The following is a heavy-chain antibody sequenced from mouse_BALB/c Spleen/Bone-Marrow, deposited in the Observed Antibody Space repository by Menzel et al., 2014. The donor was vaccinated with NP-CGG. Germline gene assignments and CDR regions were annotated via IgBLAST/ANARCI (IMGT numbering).Heavy chain of an antibody. D-gene: IGHD2-14*01. CDR2: IWGDGST. CDR3: VKQDYYRYDYAMDY. J-gene: IGHJ4*01. V-gene: IGHV2-3*01. CDR1: GFSLTNYG. Sequence: VKLVESGTGLVAPSQSLSITCTVSGFSLTNYGVSWVRQPPGKGLEWLGVIWGDGSTNYHSALISRLSVSKDNSKSQVFLKLNSLQTDDTATYYCVKQDYYRYDYAMDYWGQGTSVTVSS.